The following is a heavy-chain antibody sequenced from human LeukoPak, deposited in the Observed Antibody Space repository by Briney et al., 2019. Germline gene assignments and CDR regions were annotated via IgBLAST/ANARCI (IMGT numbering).Heavy chain of an antibody. Sequence: GRSLRLSCAASGFTFGHYGMHWVRQAPGEGLEWVAVISYDGSRKYYTDSVKGRFTISRDNSKNTLYMQMNSLRTEDTAVYYCAKDPYRDASCGGDCYSGYFHHWGQGTLVTVSS. CDR3: AKDPYRDASCGGDCYSGYFHH. CDR1: GFTFGHYG. D-gene: IGHD2-21*02. CDR2: ISYDGSRK. J-gene: IGHJ1*01. V-gene: IGHV3-30*18.